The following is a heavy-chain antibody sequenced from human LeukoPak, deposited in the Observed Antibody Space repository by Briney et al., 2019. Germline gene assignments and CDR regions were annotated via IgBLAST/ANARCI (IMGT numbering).Heavy chain of an antibody. V-gene: IGHV3-48*03. CDR2: IFNSGTTT. J-gene: IGHJ4*02. CDR1: GFNFSSHE. Sequence: PGGSLILSCAASGFNFSSHEMNWVRQAPGKGLEWVSYIFNSGTTTYYADSVKGRFTISRDNAKNSLYLQMNSLRAEDTGVYYCARDPPDYWGQGILVTVSS. CDR3: ARDPPDY.